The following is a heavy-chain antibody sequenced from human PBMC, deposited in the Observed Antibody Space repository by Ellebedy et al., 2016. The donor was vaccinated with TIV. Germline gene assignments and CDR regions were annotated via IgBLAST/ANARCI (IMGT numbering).Heavy chain of an antibody. J-gene: IGHJ6*04. CDR2: IKQDESEK. V-gene: IGHV3-7*01. CDR1: GFTFSNYW. Sequence: LSLTXAVSGFTFSNYWMHWARQAPGRGLEWVANIKQDESEKYYVDSVKGRFTISRDNAKNSLYLQMNSLRVEDTAVYYCGRAMDVWGKGTTVTVSS. CDR3: GRAMDV.